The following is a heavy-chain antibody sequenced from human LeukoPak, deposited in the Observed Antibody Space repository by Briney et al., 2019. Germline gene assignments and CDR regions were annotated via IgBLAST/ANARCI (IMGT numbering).Heavy chain of an antibody. CDR1: GFTFSSYG. V-gene: IGHV3-30*18. Sequence: PGRSLRLSCAASGFTFSSYGMHWVRQAPGKGLEWVAIISYDGSDKYYVDSVKGRFTISRDNSKNTLYLQMNSLRTEDTAVYYCAKVRSAGQFFGGDAFDMWGQGTMVTVSS. CDR3: AKVRSAGQFFGGDAFDM. J-gene: IGHJ3*02. D-gene: IGHD3-10*01. CDR2: ISYDGSDK.